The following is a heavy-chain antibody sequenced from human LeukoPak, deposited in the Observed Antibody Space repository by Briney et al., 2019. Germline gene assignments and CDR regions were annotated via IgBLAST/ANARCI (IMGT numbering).Heavy chain of an antibody. CDR2: IYYSGST. CDR1: GSSVSSGSYY. CDR3: ARSLGRGGDCYYLDY. V-gene: IGHV4-61*01. D-gene: IGHD2-21*01. Sequence: SETLSLTCTVSGSSVSSGSYYWSWIRQPPGKGLEWIGYIYYSGSTNYNPSLKSRVTISVDTSKNQFSLKLSSVTAADTAVYYCARSLGRGGDCYYLDYWGQGTLVTVSS. J-gene: IGHJ4*02.